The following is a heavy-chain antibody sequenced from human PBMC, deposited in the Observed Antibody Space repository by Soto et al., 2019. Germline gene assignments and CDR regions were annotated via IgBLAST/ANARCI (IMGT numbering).Heavy chain of an antibody. CDR1: GGTFSSYT. CDR2: IIPILGIA. J-gene: IGHJ6*02. V-gene: IGHV1-69*02. CDR3: AIVSPYCSSTSCYGCYYYGMDV. Sequence: QVQLVQSGAEVKKPGSSVKVSCKASGGTFSSYTISWVRQAPGQGLEWMGRIIPILGIANYAQKFQGRVTITADKSTSTVYMELSSLRSEDTAVYYCAIVSPYCSSTSCYGCYYYGMDVWGQGTTVTVSS. D-gene: IGHD2-2*01.